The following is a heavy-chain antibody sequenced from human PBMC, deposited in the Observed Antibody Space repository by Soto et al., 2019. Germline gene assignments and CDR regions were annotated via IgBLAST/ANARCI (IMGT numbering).Heavy chain of an antibody. Sequence: ESLKISCTASGYSFSSYCIGWVRELPGKGLEWMGIIYPSGSDTRYSPSFRGQVIISADRSISTAYLQWSSLKASDTGTYYCARRVGSSWRYFDSWGQGTLVTVSS. CDR3: ARRVGSSWRYFDS. V-gene: IGHV5-51*01. D-gene: IGHD6-13*01. J-gene: IGHJ4*02. CDR1: GYSFSSYC. CDR2: IYPSGSDT.